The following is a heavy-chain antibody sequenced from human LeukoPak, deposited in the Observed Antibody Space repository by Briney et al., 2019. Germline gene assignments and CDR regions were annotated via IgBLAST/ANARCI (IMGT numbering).Heavy chain of an antibody. Sequence: SETLSLTCAVYGGTFSGYYWSWIRQPPGKRLEWVGESNDSGGTNYNPSLKSRVTISADKSKNQVSLKLSSVTAADTAVYYCARGGYSYPSGFDPWGQGTLVTVSS. V-gene: IGHV4-34*01. D-gene: IGHD5-18*01. CDR2: SNDSGGT. CDR1: GGTFSGYY. CDR3: ARGGYSYPSGFDP. J-gene: IGHJ5*02.